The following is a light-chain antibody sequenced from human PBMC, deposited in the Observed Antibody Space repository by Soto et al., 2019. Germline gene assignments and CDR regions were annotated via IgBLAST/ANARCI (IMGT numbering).Light chain of an antibody. CDR1: QSVSSSY. Sequence: EIVLTQSPGTLSLSPGERATLSCRASQSVSSSYLAWYQHKPGQAPRLLIYGASSRATGIPDRFSGSGSGTDFTLTISRLEPEYFAVYYGQQYGSSPHTFGKGTKLEIK. J-gene: IGKJ2*01. CDR3: QQYGSSPHT. CDR2: GAS. V-gene: IGKV3-20*01.